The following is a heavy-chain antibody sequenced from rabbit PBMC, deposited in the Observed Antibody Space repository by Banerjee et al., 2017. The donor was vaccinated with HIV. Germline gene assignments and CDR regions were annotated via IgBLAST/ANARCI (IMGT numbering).Heavy chain of an antibody. Sequence: QSLEESGGDLVKPGASLTLTCKASGFDLSSYYYMCWVRQAPGKGLELIACIYTDSDGTWYATWAKGRFTISKTSSTTVDLQMTSLTAADTATYFCARLDSSTGGYYGFNLWGQGTLVTVS. J-gene: IGHJ4*01. CDR3: ARLDSSTGGYYGFNL. V-gene: IGHV1S40*01. CDR1: GFDLSSYYY. CDR2: IYTDSDGT. D-gene: IGHD1-1*01.